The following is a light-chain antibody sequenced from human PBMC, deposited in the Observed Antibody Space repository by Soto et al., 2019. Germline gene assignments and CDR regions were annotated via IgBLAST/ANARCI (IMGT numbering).Light chain of an antibody. V-gene: IGKV1-12*01. CDR3: QQGKSFPLT. Sequence: DIQVNQSPSSVSASVGDRVTITCRASQDINKWLAWYQQKPGLAPNLVIYTASRLHGGGPSRFSGSASGTDFTLTISSLQPEDVATYYCQQGKSFPLTFGGGTKVDIK. J-gene: IGKJ4*01. CDR2: TAS. CDR1: QDINKW.